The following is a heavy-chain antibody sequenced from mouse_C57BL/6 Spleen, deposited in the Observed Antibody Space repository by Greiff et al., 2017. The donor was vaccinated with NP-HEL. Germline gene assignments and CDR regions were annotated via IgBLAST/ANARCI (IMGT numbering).Heavy chain of an antibody. V-gene: IGHV1-18*01. J-gene: IGHJ4*01. CDR2: INPNNGGT. CDR3: ARRVTTVVYYYAMDY. D-gene: IGHD1-1*01. CDR1: GYTFTDYN. Sequence: EVQLQQSGPELVKPGASVKIPCKASGYTFTDYNMDWVKQSHGKSLEWIGDINPNNGGTIYNQKFKGKATLTVDKSSSTAYMELRSLTSQDTAVYYCARRVTTVVYYYAMDYWGQGTSVTVSS.